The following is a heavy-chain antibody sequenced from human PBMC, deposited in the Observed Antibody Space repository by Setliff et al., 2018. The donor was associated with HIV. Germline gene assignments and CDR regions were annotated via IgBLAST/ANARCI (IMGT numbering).Heavy chain of an antibody. CDR2: MYSSGNS. D-gene: IGHD1-26*01. J-gene: IGHJ4*02. CDR1: GYSISSGYY. CDR3: ARAVGASYATPYLDY. Sequence: SETLSLTCTVSGYSISSGYYWGWIRQPPGKGLEWIGYMYSSGNSNYNPSLKSRVTMSVDTSNNQVSLYLSSVTAADTAVYYCARAVGASYATPYLDYWGRGTLVTVSS. V-gene: IGHV4-38-2*02.